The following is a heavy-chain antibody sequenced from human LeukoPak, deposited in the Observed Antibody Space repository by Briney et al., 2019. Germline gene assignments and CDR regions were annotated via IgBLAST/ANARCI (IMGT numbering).Heavy chain of an antibody. CDR3: AREMGIVVVPADYYYYYGMDV. J-gene: IGHJ6*02. CDR1: GFTFSSYG. CDR2: IWYDGSNK. Sequence: GGSLRLPCAASGFTFSSYGMHWVRQAPGKGLEWVAVIWYDGSNKYYADSVKGRFTISRDNSKNTLYLQMNSLRAEDTAVYYCAREMGIVVVPADYYYYYGMDVWGQGTTVTVSS. D-gene: IGHD2-2*03. V-gene: IGHV3-33*01.